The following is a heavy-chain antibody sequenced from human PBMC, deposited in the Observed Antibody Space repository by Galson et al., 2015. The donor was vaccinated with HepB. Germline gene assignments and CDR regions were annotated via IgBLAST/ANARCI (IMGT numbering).Heavy chain of an antibody. Sequence: SLRLSCAASGFTFSSYWMSWVRQAPGKGLEWVANIKQDGSEKYYVDSVKGRFTISRDNAKNSLYLQMNSLRAEDTAVYYCALSGGSSSWYHKMGVYYYYYGMDVWGQGTTVTVSS. V-gene: IGHV3-7*01. D-gene: IGHD6-13*01. J-gene: IGHJ6*02. CDR2: IKQDGSEK. CDR1: GFTFSSYW. CDR3: ALSGGSSSWYHKMGVYYYYYGMDV.